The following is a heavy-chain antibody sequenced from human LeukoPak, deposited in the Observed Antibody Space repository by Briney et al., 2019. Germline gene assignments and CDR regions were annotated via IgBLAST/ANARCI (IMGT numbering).Heavy chain of an antibody. Sequence: PSQTLSLTCTVSGVSMSSNSYYWSWIRQPAGKGLEWIGRIYTSGSTNYNPSLKSRVTISVDTSKNQFSLKLSSVPAADTAVYYCARRFGRKFGERFYYYHYMDVWGKGTMVTISS. CDR2: IYTSGST. V-gene: IGHV4-61*02. CDR3: ARRFGRKFGERFYYYHYMDV. J-gene: IGHJ6*03. CDR1: GVSMSSNSYY. D-gene: IGHD3-10*01.